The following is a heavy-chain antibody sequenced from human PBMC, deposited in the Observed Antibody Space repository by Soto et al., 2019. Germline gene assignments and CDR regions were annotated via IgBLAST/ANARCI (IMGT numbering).Heavy chain of an antibody. CDR1: GGSISSGGYY. D-gene: IGHD4-17*01. J-gene: IGHJ6*02. V-gene: IGHV4-31*03. CDR3: ARDEGYGDYVSHYYYGMDV. Sequence: QVQLQESGPGLVKPSQTLSLTCTVSGGSISSGGYYWSWIRQHPGKGLEWIGYIYYSGSTYYNPSLQRRVTISVDTSKNHFSLKLSSVTAADTAVYYCARDEGYGDYVSHYYYGMDVWGQGTTVTVSS. CDR2: IYYSGST.